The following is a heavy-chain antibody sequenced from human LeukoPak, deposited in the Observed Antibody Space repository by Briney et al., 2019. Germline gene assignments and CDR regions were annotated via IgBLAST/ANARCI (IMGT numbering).Heavy chain of an antibody. Sequence: GGSLRLSCAASGFTFDDYGMSWVRQAPGKGLEWVSGINWNGGSTGYADSVKGRFTISRDNAKNSLYLQMNSLRAEDTAVYYCARGNNYYDSNSYYKYWGQGTLVTVSS. D-gene: IGHD3-22*01. V-gene: IGHV3-20*04. CDR2: INWNGGST. J-gene: IGHJ4*02. CDR3: ARGNNYYDSNSYYKY. CDR1: GFTFDDYG.